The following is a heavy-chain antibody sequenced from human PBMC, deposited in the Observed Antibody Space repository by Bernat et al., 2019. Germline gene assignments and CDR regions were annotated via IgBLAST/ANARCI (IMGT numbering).Heavy chain of an antibody. CDR2: IYYSGST. Sequence: QLQLQESGPGLVKPSETLSLTCTVSGGSISSSSYYWGWIRQPPGKGLEWIGSIYYSGSTYYNPSLKSRVTISVDTSKNQFSLKLNSVTAADTAVYYCARVSSGSIAALPDYWGQGTLVTVSS. CDR3: ARVSSGSIAALPDY. V-gene: IGHV4-39*01. CDR1: GGSISSSSYY. J-gene: IGHJ4*02. D-gene: IGHD6-6*01.